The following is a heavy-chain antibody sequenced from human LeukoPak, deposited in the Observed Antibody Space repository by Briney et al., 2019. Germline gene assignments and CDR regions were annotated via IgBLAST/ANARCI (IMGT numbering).Heavy chain of an antibody. D-gene: IGHD1-26*01. CDR3: ARDPYSGAYYEGYYYYYMDV. CDR2: IYHDGNT. CDR1: GGSFSSYY. J-gene: IGHJ6*03. Sequence: PSETLSLTCAVYGGSFSSYYWSWIRQPPGKGLEWIAEIYHDGNTNYNPSLKSRVTISVDTSNNHFSLKLSSVTAEDTAVYYCARDPYSGAYYEGYYYYYMDVWGKGTTVTVSS. V-gene: IGHV4-34*01.